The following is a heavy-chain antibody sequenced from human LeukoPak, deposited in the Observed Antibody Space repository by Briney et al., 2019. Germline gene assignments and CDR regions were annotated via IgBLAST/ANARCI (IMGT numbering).Heavy chain of an antibody. CDR3: ARECGGSCYGNFDY. J-gene: IGHJ4*02. CDR1: GFTFSNNA. CDR2: ISHDGNSG. Sequence: PGGSLRLSCAASGFTFSNNAMHWVRRAPGKGLEWVAVISHDGNSGYYADSVKGRFTISRDNSKNTLYLHINSLRAEDTAVYYCARECGGSCYGNFDYWGQGTLVTVSS. D-gene: IGHD2-15*01. V-gene: IGHV3-30-3*01.